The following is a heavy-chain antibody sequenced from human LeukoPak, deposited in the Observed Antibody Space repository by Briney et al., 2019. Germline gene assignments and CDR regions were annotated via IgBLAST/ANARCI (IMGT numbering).Heavy chain of an antibody. V-gene: IGHV4-39*07. Sequence: SETLSLTCTVSGGSISSSSYYWGWIRQPPGKGLEWIGSIYYSGSTYYNPSLKSRVTISVDTSKNQFSLKLSSVTAADMAVYYCAREVDTAMGSDYWGQGTLVTVSS. CDR3: AREVDTAMGSDY. J-gene: IGHJ4*02. CDR2: IYYSGST. D-gene: IGHD5-18*01. CDR1: GGSISSSSYY.